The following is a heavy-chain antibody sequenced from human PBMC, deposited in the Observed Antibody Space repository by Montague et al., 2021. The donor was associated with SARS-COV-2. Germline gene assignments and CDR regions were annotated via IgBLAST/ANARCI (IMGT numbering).Heavy chain of an antibody. CDR3: ARMVTIFSLGGYYYYYGMDV. D-gene: IGHD3-9*01. V-gene: IGHV2-70*01. Sequence: PALVKPTQTLTLTCTFSGFSLSTSGMCVSWIRQPPGKALEWLALIDWDDDKYYSTSLKTRFTISKDTSKNQVVLTMTNMDPVDTATYYCARMVTIFSLGGYYYYYGMDVWGQGTTVTVSS. CDR2: IDWDDDK. CDR1: GFSLSTSGMC. J-gene: IGHJ6*02.